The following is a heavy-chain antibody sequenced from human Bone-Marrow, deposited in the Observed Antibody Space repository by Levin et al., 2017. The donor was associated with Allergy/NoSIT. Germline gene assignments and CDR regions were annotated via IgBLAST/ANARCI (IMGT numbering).Heavy chain of an antibody. V-gene: IGHV3-23*01. Sequence: PGGSLRLSCAASGFTFSSYAMSWVRQAPGKGLEWVSAISGSGGSTYYADSVKGRFTISRDNSKNTLYLQMNSLRAEDTAVYYCANGGKFAYGSGTLWGQGTLVTVSS. CDR2: ISGSGGST. J-gene: IGHJ4*02. CDR1: GFTFSSYA. D-gene: IGHD3-10*01. CDR3: ANGGKFAYGSGTL.